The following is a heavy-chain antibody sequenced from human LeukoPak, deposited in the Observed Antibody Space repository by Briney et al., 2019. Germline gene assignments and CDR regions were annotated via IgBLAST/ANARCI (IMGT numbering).Heavy chain of an antibody. J-gene: IGHJ5*02. CDR1: GGSISRYY. Sequence: SETLSLTCTVSGGSISRYYWSWIRQPPGKGLEWIGYIYYSGSTNYNPSLKSRVTISVDTSKNQFSLKLSSVTAADTAVYYCARVSELTGTGWFDPWGQGTLVTVSS. CDR3: ARVSELTGTGWFDP. D-gene: IGHD1-7*01. CDR2: IYYSGST. V-gene: IGHV4-59*01.